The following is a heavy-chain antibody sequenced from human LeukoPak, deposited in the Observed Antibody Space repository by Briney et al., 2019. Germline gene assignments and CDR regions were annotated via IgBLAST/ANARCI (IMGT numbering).Heavy chain of an antibody. J-gene: IGHJ4*02. CDR3: ARAAAGKIDY. Sequence: PGGSLRLSCAASGFTVISNYMSWVRQAPGKGLEWVSVIYSGGSTYYADSVKGRFTISRDSSKNTLYLQMNSLRAEDTAVYYCARAAAGKIDYWGQGTLVTVSS. V-gene: IGHV3-53*01. CDR1: GFTVISNY. D-gene: IGHD6-13*01. CDR2: IYSGGST.